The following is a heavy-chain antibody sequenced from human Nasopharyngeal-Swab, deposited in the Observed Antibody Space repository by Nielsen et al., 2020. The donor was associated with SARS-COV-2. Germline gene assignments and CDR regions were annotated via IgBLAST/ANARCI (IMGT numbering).Heavy chain of an antibody. D-gene: IGHD2-15*01. CDR3: SRCGGSCYTGKDY. V-gene: IGHV3-73*01. J-gene: IGHJ4*02. Sequence: GESLKISCAASGFIFSDSAMHWVRQASGKGLEWVGRIRSKGNSYATEYAASVEGRFTISRDDSKNTAYLQMNSLMTEDTAVYYCSRCGGSCYTGKDYWGQGTLVTVSS. CDR1: GFIFSDSA. CDR2: IRSKGNSYAT.